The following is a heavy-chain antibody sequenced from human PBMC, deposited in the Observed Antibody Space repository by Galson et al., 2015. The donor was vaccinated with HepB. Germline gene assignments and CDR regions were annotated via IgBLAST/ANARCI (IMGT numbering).Heavy chain of an antibody. CDR3: ARGLTYYDILTGSFVKYFDY. V-gene: IGHV3-74*01. CDR1: GFTFSSYW. D-gene: IGHD3-9*01. Sequence: SLRLSCAASGFTFSSYWMHWVRQAPGKGLVWVSRINSDGSSTSYADSVKGRFTISRDNAKNTLYLQMNSLRAEDTAVYYCARGLTYYDILTGSFVKYFDYWGQGTLVTVSS. CDR2: INSDGSST. J-gene: IGHJ4*02.